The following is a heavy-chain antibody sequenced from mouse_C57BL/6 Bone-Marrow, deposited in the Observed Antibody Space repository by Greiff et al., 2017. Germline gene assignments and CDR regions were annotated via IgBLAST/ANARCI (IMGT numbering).Heavy chain of an antibody. V-gene: IGHV1-42*01. Sequence: VQLQQSGPELVKPGASVKISCKASGYSFTGYYMNWVKQSPGKSLEWIGEFNPSSGGINYNEKFKDKATLTVDKSSRTVYMQLNSLTSEDSAVYYCARDNEIVEPFAYWGQGTLVTVSA. J-gene: IGHJ3*01. CDR3: ARDNEIVEPFAY. D-gene: IGHD1-1*01. CDR2: FNPSSGGI. CDR1: GYSFTGYY.